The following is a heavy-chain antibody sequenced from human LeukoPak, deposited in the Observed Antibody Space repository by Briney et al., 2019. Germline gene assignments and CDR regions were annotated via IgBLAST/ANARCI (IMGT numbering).Heavy chain of an antibody. J-gene: IGHJ4*02. Sequence: GGSLRLSRAASGFTFSSYAMSWVRQAPGKGLEWVSDISGSGGSTYYPVSVKGRFPISRDNSKNTLYLKMNSLRAEDTAVYYCAKAHGVDYWGQGTLVTVSS. CDR2: ISGSGGST. D-gene: IGHD3-10*01. CDR1: GFTFSSYA. CDR3: AKAHGVDY. V-gene: IGHV3-23*01.